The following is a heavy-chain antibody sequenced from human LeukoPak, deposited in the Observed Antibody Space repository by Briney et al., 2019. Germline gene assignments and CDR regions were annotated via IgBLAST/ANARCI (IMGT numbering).Heavy chain of an antibody. J-gene: IGHJ3*02. CDR3: ATYNWDDPDAFDI. V-gene: IGHV4-38-2*01. Sequence: SETLSLTCAVSGYSISSDCYWGWIRQPPGKGLEWIGSIHHSGRTYYNPSLKSRITISLDTSKNQFSLKLSSVTAADTAVYCCATYNWDDPDAFDIWGQGTMVTVSS. CDR1: GYSISSDCY. D-gene: IGHD1-20*01. CDR2: IHHSGRT.